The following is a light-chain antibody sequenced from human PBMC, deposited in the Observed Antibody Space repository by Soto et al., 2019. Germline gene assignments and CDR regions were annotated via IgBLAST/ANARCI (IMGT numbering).Light chain of an antibody. Sequence: QAVVTQPASVSGSPGQSITISCTGTSSDVGGYNYVSWYQQHPGKAPKLMIYDVSNRPSGVSNRFFGSKSGNTASLTISGLQAEDEADYYCSSYTSSSSVVFGGGTKLTVL. CDR1: SSDVGGYNY. CDR3: SSYTSSSSVV. J-gene: IGLJ2*01. CDR2: DVS. V-gene: IGLV2-14*01.